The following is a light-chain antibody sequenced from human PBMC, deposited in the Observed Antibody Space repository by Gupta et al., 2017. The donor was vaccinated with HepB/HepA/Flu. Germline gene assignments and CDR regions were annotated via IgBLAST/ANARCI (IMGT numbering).Light chain of an antibody. J-gene: IGLJ3*02. CDR1: SSNIGNNF. CDR3: GTWDSSLAAAV. Sequence: QSVLTQPPSVSAAPGQKVTISCSGTSSNIGNNFVSWYQHLPGTAPKLLIYDDNKRPSGIPDRVSGSKSVTSATLGITGLQTGDEAEDYCGTWDSSLAAAVFGGGTKLTVL. V-gene: IGLV1-51*01. CDR2: DDN.